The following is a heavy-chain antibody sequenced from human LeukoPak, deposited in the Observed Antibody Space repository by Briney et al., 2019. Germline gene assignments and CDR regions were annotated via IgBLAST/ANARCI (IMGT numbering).Heavy chain of an antibody. V-gene: IGHV1-18*01. Sequence: ASVTVSFTASGYTFTSYGISWVRQAPGQGLEWMGWISAYNGNTNYAQKLQGRVTMTTDTSTSTAYMELRSLRSDDTAVYYCARDGRFLEWLQPFDYWGQGTLVTVSS. CDR2: ISAYNGNT. J-gene: IGHJ4*02. D-gene: IGHD3-3*01. CDR3: ARDGRFLEWLQPFDY. CDR1: GYTFTSYG.